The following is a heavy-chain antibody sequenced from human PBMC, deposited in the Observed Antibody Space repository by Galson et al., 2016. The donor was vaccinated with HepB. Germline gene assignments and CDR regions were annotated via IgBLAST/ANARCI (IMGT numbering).Heavy chain of an antibody. V-gene: IGHV3-7*01. J-gene: IGHJ4*02. Sequence: SLRLSCAVSGFTFGSLWMTWFRQAPGKGLEWVANVKQDGSDIRYVASVKGRFTISRDNAKNSLYLQMNSLRVEDTALYYCAGGGGWLTVYWGQGTLVTVSS. CDR1: GFTFGSLW. CDR2: VKQDGSDI. CDR3: AGGGGWLTVY. D-gene: IGHD6-19*01.